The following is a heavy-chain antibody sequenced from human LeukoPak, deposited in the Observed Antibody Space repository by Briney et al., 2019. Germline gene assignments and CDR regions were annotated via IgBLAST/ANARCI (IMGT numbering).Heavy chain of an antibody. V-gene: IGHV3-7*01. Sequence: GGSLRLSCAASGFTFSSYWMRWVRQAPRKGLEWVASIKEDGSETDYVDSVKGRFIVSRDNAKNSVYLQMNSLRVEDTARYYCASESATRYCSGGIRCNSPIFYYMDVWGKGTTVTVSS. D-gene: IGHD2-15*01. CDR3: ASESATRYCSGGIRCNSPIFYYMDV. J-gene: IGHJ6*03. CDR2: IKEDGSET. CDR1: GFTFSSYW.